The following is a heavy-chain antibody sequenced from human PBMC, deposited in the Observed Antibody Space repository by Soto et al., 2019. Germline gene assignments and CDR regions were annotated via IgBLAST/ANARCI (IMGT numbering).Heavy chain of an antibody. CDR2: ISGSGGST. CDR3: AKGEKVLWFGGDYGMDV. J-gene: IGHJ6*02. CDR1: GFTFSSYA. V-gene: IGHV3-23*01. D-gene: IGHD3-10*01. Sequence: EVQLLESGGGLVQPGGSLRLSCAASGFTFSSYAMSWVRQAPGKGREWVSAISGSGGSTYYADSVKGRFTISRDNSKNTLYLQMNSLRAEDTAVYYCAKGEKVLWFGGDYGMDVWGQGTTVTVSS.